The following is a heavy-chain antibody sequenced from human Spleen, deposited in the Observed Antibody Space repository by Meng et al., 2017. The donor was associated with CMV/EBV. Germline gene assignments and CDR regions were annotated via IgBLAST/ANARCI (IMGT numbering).Heavy chain of an antibody. D-gene: IGHD6-6*01. Sequence: SVKVSCKASGGTFSSYAISWVRQAPGQGLEWMGGIIPIFGTANYAQKFQGRVTMTRDTSISTAYMELSRLRSDDTAVYYCATWLVPDYWGQGTLVTVSS. CDR1: GGTFSSYA. J-gene: IGHJ4*02. CDR3: ATWLVPDY. V-gene: IGHV1-69*05. CDR2: IIPIFGTA.